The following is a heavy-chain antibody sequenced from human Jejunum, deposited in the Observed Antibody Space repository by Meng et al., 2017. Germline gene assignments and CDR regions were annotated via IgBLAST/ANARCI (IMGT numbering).Heavy chain of an antibody. V-gene: IGHV4-4*02. D-gene: IGHD6-13*01. CDR1: GASISDSNW. Sequence: VPAQGSGPGLVKPSGTLSLTCAVSGASISDSNWWSWVRQPPGKGLEWIGEIYHTGTPNYNPSLKSRVTMSLDKSKNQFSLELTSVTAADTAVYYCARDLLGPAIAATGWFDPWGQGTLVTVSS. CDR3: ARDLLGPAIAATGWFDP. J-gene: IGHJ5*02. CDR2: IYHTGTP.